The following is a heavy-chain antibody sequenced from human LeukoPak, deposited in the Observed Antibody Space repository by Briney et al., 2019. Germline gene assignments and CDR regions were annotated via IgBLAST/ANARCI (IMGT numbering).Heavy chain of an antibody. CDR1: GYTFTSYG. J-gene: IGHJ6*04. V-gene: IGHV1-18*04. CDR3: ARTSSSWEYYYYGMDV. CDR2: ISAYNGNT. D-gene: IGHD6-13*01. Sequence: ASVKVSCKASGYTFTSYGISWVRQARGQGLEWMGWISAYNGNTNYAQKLQGRVTMTTDTSTSTAYMELRSLRSDDTAVYYCARTSSSWEYYYYGMDVWGKGTTVTVSS.